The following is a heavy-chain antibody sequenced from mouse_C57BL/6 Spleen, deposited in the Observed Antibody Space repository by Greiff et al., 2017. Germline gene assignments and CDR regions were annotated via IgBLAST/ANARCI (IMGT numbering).Heavy chain of an antibody. CDR1: GFTFSSYA. CDR3: TSPYDGYAMDY. J-gene: IGHJ4*01. V-gene: IGHV5-9-1*02. CDR2: ISSGGDYI. Sequence: EVKLVESGEGLVKPGGSLKLSCAASGFTFSSYAMSWVRQTPEKRLEWVAYISSGGDYIYYADTVKGPVTISRDNARNTLYLQMSSLKSEDTAMYYCTSPYDGYAMDYWGQGTSVTVSA. D-gene: IGHD2-3*01.